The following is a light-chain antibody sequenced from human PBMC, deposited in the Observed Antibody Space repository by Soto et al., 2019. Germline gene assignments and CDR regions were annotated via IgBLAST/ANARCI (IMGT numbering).Light chain of an antibody. J-gene: IGKJ5*01. Sequence: LSHSVGDRVTITCRASQSISIYLNWYQLKPGKAPNLLMYGASYLKSGVPTSFSGSASGTHLTLTISSLHPPDFAPYHSQQTYTPLEITFPQGTRLEIK. CDR1: QSISIY. V-gene: IGKV1-39*01. CDR2: GAS. CDR3: QQTYTPLEIT.